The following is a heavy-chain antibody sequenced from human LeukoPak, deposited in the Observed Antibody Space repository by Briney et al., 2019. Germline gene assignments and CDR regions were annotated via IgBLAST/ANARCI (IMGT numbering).Heavy chain of an antibody. Sequence: RGSLRLSCAASGFTFSSYEMNWVRQAPGKRLEWVSYISSSGYTIYYADSVKGRFTISRDNAKNSLYLQMNSLRAEDTPVYYCARVDVVTTVLYWGQGTLVTVSS. CDR1: GFTFSSYE. V-gene: IGHV3-48*03. CDR3: ARVDVVTTVLY. D-gene: IGHD4-17*01. CDR2: ISSSGYTI. J-gene: IGHJ4*02.